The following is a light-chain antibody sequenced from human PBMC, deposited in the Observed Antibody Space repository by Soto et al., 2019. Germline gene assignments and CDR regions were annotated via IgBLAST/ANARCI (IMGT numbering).Light chain of an antibody. V-gene: IGKV1-17*01. CDR3: LKYNSYPWT. J-gene: IGKJ1*01. CDR1: QGSRND. Sequence: DIQMTHPPSSLSASVGDRVTITCPARQGSRNDLGWYQQKPGKAPKRLIYAASSLQSGVPSRFSGSGSGTEFTLTISSLQPEDLETYYCLKYNSYPWTFGQGTKVEVK. CDR2: AAS.